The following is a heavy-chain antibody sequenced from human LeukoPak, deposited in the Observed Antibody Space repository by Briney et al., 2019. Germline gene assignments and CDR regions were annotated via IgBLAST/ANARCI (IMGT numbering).Heavy chain of an antibody. CDR1: GYTFTSYG. CDR3: ARLLVRGVIGDEYYFDY. CDR2: ISAYNGNT. Sequence: ASVKVSCKASGYTFTSYGISWVRQAPGQGLEWMGWISAYNGNTNYAQKLQGRVTMTTDTSTSTAYMELRSLRSDDTAVYYCARLLVRGVIGDEYYFDYWGQGTLVTVSS. J-gene: IGHJ4*02. D-gene: IGHD3-10*01. V-gene: IGHV1-18*01.